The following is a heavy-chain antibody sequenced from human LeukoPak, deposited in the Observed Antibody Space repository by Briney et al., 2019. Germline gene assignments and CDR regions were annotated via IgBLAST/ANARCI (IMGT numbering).Heavy chain of an antibody. J-gene: IGHJ3*02. CDR1: GSTFSRYW. Sequence: GGSLRLSCAASGSTFSRYWMSWARQAPGKGLEWVANIKQGGSEEYYVDSVKGRFTISRDNAKNSLYLQMNSLRAEDTAVYYCGRDVSRGAGGAFDIWGQGTMVTVSS. D-gene: IGHD2-8*02. V-gene: IGHV3-7*01. CDR2: IKQGGSEE. CDR3: GRDVSRGAGGAFDI.